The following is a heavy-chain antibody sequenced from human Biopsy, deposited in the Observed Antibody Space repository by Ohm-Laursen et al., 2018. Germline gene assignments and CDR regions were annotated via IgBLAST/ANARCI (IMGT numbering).Heavy chain of an antibody. CDR3: TRGGYYYDSLAYYYWFDP. J-gene: IGHJ5*02. D-gene: IGHD3-22*01. CDR2: INAKTGDT. V-gene: IGHV1-2*02. Sequence: GSSVKVSCKASGYTFTGYHVHWVRQAPGQGLECMGWINAKTGDTNYAQKFQGRVTMTRDTSISTAYLNLSSLRSDDTAVYYCTRGGYYYDSLAYYYWFDPWGQGTLVTVSS. CDR1: GYTFTGYH.